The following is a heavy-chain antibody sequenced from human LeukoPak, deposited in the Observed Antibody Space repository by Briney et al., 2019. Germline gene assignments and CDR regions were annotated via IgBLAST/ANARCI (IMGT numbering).Heavy chain of an antibody. CDR1: GFTFSGYW. CDR2: IWYDGSNK. J-gene: IGHJ4*02. V-gene: IGHV3-33*08. Sequence: GGSLRLSCAASGFTFSGYWMHWVRQAPGKGLEWVAVIWYDGSNKYYADSVKGRFTISRDNSKNTLYLQMNSLRAEDTAVYYCARDAAAAGSPFDYWGQGTLVTVSS. CDR3: ARDAAAAGSPFDY. D-gene: IGHD6-13*01.